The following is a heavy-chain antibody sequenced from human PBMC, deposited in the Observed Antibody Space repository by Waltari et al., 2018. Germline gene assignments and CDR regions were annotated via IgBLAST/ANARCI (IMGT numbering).Heavy chain of an antibody. V-gene: IGHV1-69*04. CDR2: IIPSLGIA. Sequence: QVQLVQSGAEVKKPGSSVKVSCKASGGTFSSYAISWVRQAPGQGLEWMGRIIPSLGIANYAQNFQGGVTITADKSTSTAYMELSSLRSEDTAVYYCARDGDGGTGSYYYYGMDVWGQGTTVTVSS. J-gene: IGHJ6*02. D-gene: IGHD3-9*01. CDR3: ARDGDGGTGSYYYYGMDV. CDR1: GGTFSSYA.